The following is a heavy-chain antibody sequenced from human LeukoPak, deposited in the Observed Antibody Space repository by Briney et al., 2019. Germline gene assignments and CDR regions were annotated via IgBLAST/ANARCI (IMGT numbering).Heavy chain of an antibody. CDR1: GYTFTGYY. Sequence: ASVKVSCKASGYTFTGYYMHWVRQAPGQGLEWMGWINPNSGGTNYAQKFQGRVTMTRDTSISTAYMELSRLRSDDTAVYYCARDYFGGSYYLSPHFDYWGQGTLVTVSS. D-gene: IGHD1-26*01. V-gene: IGHV1-2*02. CDR3: ARDYFGGSYYLSPHFDY. CDR2: INPNSGGT. J-gene: IGHJ4*02.